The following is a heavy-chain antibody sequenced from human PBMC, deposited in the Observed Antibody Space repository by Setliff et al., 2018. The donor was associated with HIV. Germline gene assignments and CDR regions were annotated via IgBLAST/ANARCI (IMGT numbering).Heavy chain of an antibody. Sequence: GSLRLSCATSGFTFNSYWMHWVRQAPGKGLVWVSRINGDGSSTTYADSVKGRFTISRDNAKKTVYLQMSSLRVEDTAVYYCAREPMGGITMIVHSPYYNGMDVWGQGTTVTVSS. D-gene: IGHD3-22*01. J-gene: IGHJ6*02. CDR2: INGDGSST. CDR1: GFTFNSYW. CDR3: AREPMGGITMIVHSPYYNGMDV. V-gene: IGHV3-74*03.